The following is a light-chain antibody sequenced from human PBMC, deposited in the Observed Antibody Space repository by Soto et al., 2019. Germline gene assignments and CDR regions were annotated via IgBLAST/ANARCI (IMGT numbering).Light chain of an antibody. V-gene: IGLV1-40*01. CDR1: SSNIGAGYD. Sequence: QSVLTQPPSVSGAPGQRVTISCTGSSSNIGAGYDVHWYQQLPGTAPKLLIYGNSNRPSGVPDRFSVSKSGTSASLAITGLQAEEEADYYCQSYDSRLSGSVFGGGTKLTVL. CDR3: QSYDSRLSGSV. J-gene: IGLJ3*02. CDR2: GNS.